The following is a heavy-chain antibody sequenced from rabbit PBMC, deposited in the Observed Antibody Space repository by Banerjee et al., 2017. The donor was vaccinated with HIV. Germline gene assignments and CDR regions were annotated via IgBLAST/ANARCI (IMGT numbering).Heavy chain of an antibody. CDR2: IDNGINGST. V-gene: IGHV1S45*01. D-gene: IGHD7-1*01. CDR3: ARRYPYNGYAGYGPFDL. J-gene: IGHJ4*01. Sequence: QEQLEESGGDLVKPEGSLTLTCTASGFSFSNKYVMCWVRQAPGKGLEWIASIDNGINGSTYYASWAKGRFTISKTSSTTVTLQMTSLTAADTATYFCARRYPYNGYAGYGPFDLWGPGTLVTVS. CDR1: GFSFSNKYV.